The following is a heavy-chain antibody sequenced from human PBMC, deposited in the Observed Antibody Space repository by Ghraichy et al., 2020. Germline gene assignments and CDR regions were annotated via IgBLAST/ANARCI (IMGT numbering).Heavy chain of an antibody. V-gene: IGHV3-30*18. Sequence: GESLNISCAASGFTFSSYGMHWVRQAPGKGLEWVTVISYDGSNKYYADSVKGRFTISRDNYKNTLYLQMNSLRAEDTAVYYCAKRPSGGGDYWGQGTLVTVSS. CDR3: AKRPSGGGDY. J-gene: IGHJ4*02. CDR1: GFTFSSYG. D-gene: IGHD3-16*01. CDR2: ISYDGSNK.